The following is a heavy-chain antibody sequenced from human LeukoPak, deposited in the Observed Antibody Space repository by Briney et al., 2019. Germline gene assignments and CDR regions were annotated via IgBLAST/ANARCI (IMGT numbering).Heavy chain of an antibody. CDR1: GFTVSSNY. CDR3: ARRDCSGGSCFEGFDY. V-gene: IGHV3-53*01. J-gene: IGHJ4*02. CDR2: IYSGGST. D-gene: IGHD2-15*01. Sequence: GVSLRLSCAASGFTVSSNYMSWVRQAPGKGLEWVSVIYSGGSTYNADSVKGRFTISRDNSKNTLYLQMNSLRAEDTAVYYCARRDCSGGSCFEGFDYWGQGTLVTVSS.